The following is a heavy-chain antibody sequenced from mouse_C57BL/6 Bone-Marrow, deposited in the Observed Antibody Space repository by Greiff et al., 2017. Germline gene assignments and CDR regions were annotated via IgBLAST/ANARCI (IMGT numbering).Heavy chain of an antibody. CDR3: ARGHVLRYYFGY. Sequence: QVQLQQSGPELVRPGASVKISCKAPGYTFTSHWMQWVRQRPGQGLEWIGEIFPGSGSTYYNEKFKGKATLTVDTSSSTASMQLSSLTSADSAVYFCARGHVLRYYFGYWGQGTTLTVSS. J-gene: IGHJ2*01. D-gene: IGHD1-1*01. CDR1: GYTFTSHW. V-gene: IGHV1-56*01. CDR2: IFPGSGST.